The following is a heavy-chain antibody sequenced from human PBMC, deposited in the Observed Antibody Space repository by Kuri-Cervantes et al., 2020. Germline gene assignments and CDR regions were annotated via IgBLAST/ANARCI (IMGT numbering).Heavy chain of an antibody. J-gene: IGHJ4*02. CDR1: GFTFSNSW. CDR3: AKTRTGYCSGGSCYGGFDY. D-gene: IGHD2-15*01. CDR2: INSDGSIT. V-gene: IGHV3-74*01. Sequence: GGSLRLSCAASGFTFSNSWMHWVRQAPGNGLVWVSRINSDGSITNYVDSVKGRFTISRDNAKNTLYLQMNSLRAENTAVYYCAKTRTGYCSGGSCYGGFDYWGQGTLVTVSS.